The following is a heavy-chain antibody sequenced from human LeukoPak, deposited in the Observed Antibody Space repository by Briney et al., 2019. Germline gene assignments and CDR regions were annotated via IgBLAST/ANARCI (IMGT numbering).Heavy chain of an antibody. J-gene: IGHJ5*02. D-gene: IGHD6-13*01. Sequence: ASVKVSCKASGYTFTSYAMHWVRQAPGQRREWMGWINAGNGNTKYSQKFQGRVTITRDTSASTAYMELSSLRSEDTAVYYCARGKGSSSWYVAPYNWFDPWGQGTLVTVSS. V-gene: IGHV1-3*01. CDR2: INAGNGNT. CDR3: ARGKGSSSWYVAPYNWFDP. CDR1: GYTFTSYA.